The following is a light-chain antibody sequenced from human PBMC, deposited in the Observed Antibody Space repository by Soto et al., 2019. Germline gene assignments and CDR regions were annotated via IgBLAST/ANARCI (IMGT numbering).Light chain of an antibody. CDR2: DAS. V-gene: IGKV1-12*01. CDR3: QQAHSFPVT. CDR1: LDSTRW. J-gene: IGKJ5*01. Sequence: DIQMTQSPSSVSAVVGDRVTITCRASLDSTRWLAWYQQQPGRAPKLLIYDASSLHGGVPSRFSGSGSGTESTLTISSLLPEDVATSYCQQAHSFPVTFGQGTRLEI.